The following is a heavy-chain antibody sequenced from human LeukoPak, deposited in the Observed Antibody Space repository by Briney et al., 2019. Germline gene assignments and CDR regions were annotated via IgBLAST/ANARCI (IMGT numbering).Heavy chain of an antibody. V-gene: IGHV3-13*01. CDR3: ARAMGTVTTSRFDP. D-gene: IGHD4-17*01. CDR2: IGTAGDT. J-gene: IGHJ5*02. CDR1: GFTFSSYD. Sequence: PGGSLRLSRAASGFTFSSYDMHWVRQATGKGLEWVSAIGTAGDTYYPGSVKGRFTISRENAKNSLYLQMNSLRAEDTAVYYCARAMGTVTTSRFDPWGQGTLVTVSS.